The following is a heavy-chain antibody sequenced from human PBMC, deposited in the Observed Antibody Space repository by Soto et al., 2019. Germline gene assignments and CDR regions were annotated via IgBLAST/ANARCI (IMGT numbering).Heavy chain of an antibody. D-gene: IGHD2-8*01. J-gene: IGHJ6*02. V-gene: IGHV1-2*04. CDR2: INPKSGGT. CDR1: GYSFTDYH. CDR3: ARGDSTDCSNGVCSFFYNHDMDV. Sequence: GASVKVSCKASGYSFTDYHIHWVRQAPGQGLEWLGRINPKSGGTSTAQKFQGWVTMTTDTSISTASMELTRLTPDDTAIYYCARGDSTDCSNGVCSFFYNHDMDVWGQGTTVTV.